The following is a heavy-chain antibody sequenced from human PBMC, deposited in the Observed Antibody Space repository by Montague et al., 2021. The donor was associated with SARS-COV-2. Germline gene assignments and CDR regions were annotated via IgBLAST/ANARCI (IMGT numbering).Heavy chain of an antibody. Sequence: SETLSLTCTVSGGSISSNYWNWIRKPQGRGLEWIGYIYYSGSTNYNPSLERRVTISADTSKNHFSLKLRSVTAADTAVYYCASAISGPDYFDYWGQGTLVTVSS. CDR3: ASAISGPDYFDY. J-gene: IGHJ4*02. CDR1: GGSISSNY. CDR2: IYYSGST. V-gene: IGHV4-59*01. D-gene: IGHD3-10*01.